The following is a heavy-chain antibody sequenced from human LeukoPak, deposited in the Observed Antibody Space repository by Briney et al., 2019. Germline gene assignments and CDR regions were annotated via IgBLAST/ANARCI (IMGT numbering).Heavy chain of an antibody. CDR3: ARDRDLYYDSSGIDY. V-gene: IGHV4-61*02. CDR2: IYTSGST. CDR1: GGSISSGSYY. D-gene: IGHD3-22*01. Sequence: SETLSLTCTVSGGSISSGSYYWSWIRQPAGKGLEWVGRIYTSGSTNCNPFLKSRVTMSVDTSKNQFSLDLSSVTAADTAVYYCARDRDLYYDSSGIDYWGQGTLVTVSS. J-gene: IGHJ4*02.